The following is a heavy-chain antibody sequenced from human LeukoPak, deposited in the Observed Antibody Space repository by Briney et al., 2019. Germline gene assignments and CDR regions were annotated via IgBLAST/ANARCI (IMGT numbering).Heavy chain of an antibody. CDR3: AKDLGATTVAPFDS. V-gene: IGHV1-18*01. Sequence: ASVKVSCKASGYTFTNFGISWVRQAPGQGLEWMGWISPYNGNTNYAQKFLGRVTMTTDTSTTTAYLELWSLRSDDAALYYCAKDLGATTVAPFDSWGQGTLVTVSS. J-gene: IGHJ4*02. CDR1: GYTFTNFG. CDR2: ISPYNGNT. D-gene: IGHD4-23*01.